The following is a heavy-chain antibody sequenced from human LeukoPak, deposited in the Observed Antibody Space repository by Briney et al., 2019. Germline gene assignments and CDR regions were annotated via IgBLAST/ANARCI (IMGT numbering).Heavy chain of an antibody. V-gene: IGHV1-24*01. CDR2: FDPEDGET. CDR3: ATAVGLWFGRVDY. CDR1: GYTFTGYY. J-gene: IGHJ4*02. Sequence: GASVKVSCKASGYTFTGYYMHWVRQAPGKGLEWMGGFDPEDGETIYAQKFQGRVTMTEDTSTDTAYMELSSLRSEDTAVYYCATAVGLWFGRVDYWGQGTLVTVSS. D-gene: IGHD3-10*01.